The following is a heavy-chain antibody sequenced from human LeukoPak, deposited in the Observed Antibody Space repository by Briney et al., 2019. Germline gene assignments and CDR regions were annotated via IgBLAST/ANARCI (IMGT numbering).Heavy chain of an antibody. CDR3: AKDPRLWFGELFPALFDY. CDR2: ISGSGGST. V-gene: IGHV3-23*01. CDR1: GFTFSSYA. J-gene: IGHJ4*02. Sequence: GGSLRLSCAASGFTFSSYAMSWVRQAPGKGLEWVSAISGSGGSTYYADSVKGRFTSSRDNSKNTLYLQMNSLRAEATAVYYCAKDPRLWFGELFPALFDYWGQGTLVTVSS. D-gene: IGHD3-10*01.